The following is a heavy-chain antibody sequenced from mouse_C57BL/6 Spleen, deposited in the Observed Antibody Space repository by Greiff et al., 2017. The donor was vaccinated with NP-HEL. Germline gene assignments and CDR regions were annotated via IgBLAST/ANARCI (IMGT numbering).Heavy chain of an antibody. V-gene: IGHV14-2*01. J-gene: IGHJ4*01. CDR1: GFNIKDYY. CDR3: APTVVGPHYAMDY. CDR2: IGPEDGET. D-gene: IGHD1-1*01. Sequence: VQLQQSGAELVKPGASVKLSCTASGFNIKDYYMHWVKQRTEQGLEWIGRIGPEDGETKYAPKFQGKATITADTSSNTAYLQLSSLTSEDTAVYYCAPTVVGPHYAMDYWGQGTSVTVSS.